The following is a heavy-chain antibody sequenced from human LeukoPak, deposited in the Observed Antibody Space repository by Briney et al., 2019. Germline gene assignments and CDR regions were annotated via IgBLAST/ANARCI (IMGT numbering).Heavy chain of an antibody. CDR3: ARDVTPFNYYYGMDV. CDR1: GGTFSSYA. J-gene: IGHJ6*02. CDR2: IIPIFGTA. Sequence: WASVKVSCKASGGTFSSYAISWVRQAPGQGLEWMGGIIPIFGTANYAQKFQGRVTITADESTSTAYMELSSLRSEDTAVYYCARDVTPFNYYYGMDVWGQGTTVTVSS. D-gene: IGHD4-23*01. V-gene: IGHV1-69*13.